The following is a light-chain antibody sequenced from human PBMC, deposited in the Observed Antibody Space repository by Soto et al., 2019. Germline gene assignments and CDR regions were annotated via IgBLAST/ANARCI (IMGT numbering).Light chain of an antibody. V-gene: IGLV1-47*01. Sequence: QAVVTQPPSASGAPGQRVTISCSGGSSNIGRYNVFWYQHLPGTAPKLLIYMNYQRPSGVPDRFSGFKSGTSASLAISGLRSEDESEYYCAAWDDSLSGVIFGGGTKLTVL. CDR3: AAWDDSLSGVI. CDR2: MNY. CDR1: SSNIGRYN. J-gene: IGLJ2*01.